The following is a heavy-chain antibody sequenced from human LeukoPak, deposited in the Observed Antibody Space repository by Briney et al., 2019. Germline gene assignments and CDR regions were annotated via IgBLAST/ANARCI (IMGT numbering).Heavy chain of an antibody. CDR1: GYSISSGYY. J-gene: IGHJ5*02. Sequence: PSETLSLTCTVSGYSISSGYYWGWIRQPPGKGLEWIGSIYHSGSTYYNPSLKSRVTISVDTSKNQFSLKLSSVTAADTAVYYCARGGYNWNYSRWFDPWGQGTLVTVSS. V-gene: IGHV4-38-2*02. CDR3: ARGGYNWNYSRWFDP. CDR2: IYHSGST. D-gene: IGHD1-7*01.